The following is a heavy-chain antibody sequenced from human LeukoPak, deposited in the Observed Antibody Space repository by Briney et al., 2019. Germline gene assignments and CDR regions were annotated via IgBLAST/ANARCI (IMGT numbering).Heavy chain of an antibody. CDR1: GGSISSSNW. CDR3: ARVSDHYDSSGSSLDAFDI. Sequence: SGTLSLTCAVYGGSISSSNWWSWVRQPPGKGLEWIGEIYHSGSTNYNPSLKSRVTISVDKSKNQFSLKLSSVTAADTAVYYCARVSDHYDSSGSSLDAFDIWGQGTMVTVSS. CDR2: IYHSGST. V-gene: IGHV4-4*02. D-gene: IGHD3-22*01. J-gene: IGHJ3*02.